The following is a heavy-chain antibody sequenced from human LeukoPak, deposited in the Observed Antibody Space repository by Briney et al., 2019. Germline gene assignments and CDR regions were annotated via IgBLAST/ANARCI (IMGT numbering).Heavy chain of an antibody. J-gene: IGHJ5*02. V-gene: IGHV3-23*01. CDR2: ISGSGGST. Sequence: GGSLRLSCVASGFTFSSYAMSWVRQAPGEGLEWVSAISGSGGSTYYADSVKGRFTISRDNSKNTLYLQMNSLRAEDTAVYYCAKAGYSSSAPSNWFDPWGQGTLVTVSS. CDR3: AKAGYSSSAPSNWFDP. D-gene: IGHD6-13*01. CDR1: GFTFSSYA.